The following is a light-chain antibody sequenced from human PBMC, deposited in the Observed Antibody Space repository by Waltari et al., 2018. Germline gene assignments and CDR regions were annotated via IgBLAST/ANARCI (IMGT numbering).Light chain of an antibody. CDR3: QSYDTSLSVV. J-gene: IGLJ3*02. Sequence: QSVLTQPPSVSGAPGQGVTISCTGSGPNIGAGYVVHWYQQLPRAAPKLLIYGSSSRPLGVPDRFFGSTSGTSASLAIIGLQAEDEADYYCQSYDTSLSVVFGGGTKLTVL. CDR2: GSS. CDR1: GPNIGAGYV. V-gene: IGLV1-40*01.